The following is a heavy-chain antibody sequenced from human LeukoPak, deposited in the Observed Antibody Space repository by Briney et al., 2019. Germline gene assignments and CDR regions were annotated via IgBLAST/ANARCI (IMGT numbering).Heavy chain of an antibody. CDR2: INPNSGGT. Sequence: ASVKVSCKASGCTFTGYYMHWVRQAPGQGLEWMGRINPNSGGTNYAQKFQGRVTMTRDTSISTAYMELSRLRSDDTAVYYCARVKVWQHLAIFALPDYWGQGTLVTVSS. CDR1: GCTFTGYY. J-gene: IGHJ4*02. V-gene: IGHV1-2*06. D-gene: IGHD6-13*01. CDR3: ARVKVWQHLAIFALPDY.